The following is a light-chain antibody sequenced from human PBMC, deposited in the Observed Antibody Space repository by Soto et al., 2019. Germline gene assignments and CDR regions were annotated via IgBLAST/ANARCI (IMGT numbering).Light chain of an antibody. V-gene: IGLV2-14*01. J-gene: IGLJ1*01. CDR3: SSYTSSSTLYV. CDR2: EVS. CDR1: SSDVGGYNY. Sequence: QSALTQPASVSGSPGQSITISCTGTSSDVGGYNYVSWYQQHPGKAPKLTIYEVSNRPSGVSNRFSVSKSGNTASLTISGLQAEDEADYYCSSYTSSSTLYVFGTGTKLTVL.